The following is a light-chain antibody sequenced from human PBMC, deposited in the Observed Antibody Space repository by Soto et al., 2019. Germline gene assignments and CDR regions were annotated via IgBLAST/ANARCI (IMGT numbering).Light chain of an antibody. J-gene: IGLJ3*02. V-gene: IGLV2-8*01. Sequence: LTQPPSASGSPGQSVTISCTGTSSDIGGYDYVSWYQQHPGKAPKLIIYEVSKRPSGVPDRFSGSKSGNTASLTVSGLQAEDEADYYCSSYAGSNNLVFAGGTKVTVL. CDR3: SSYAGSNNLV. CDR2: EVS. CDR1: SSDIGGYDY.